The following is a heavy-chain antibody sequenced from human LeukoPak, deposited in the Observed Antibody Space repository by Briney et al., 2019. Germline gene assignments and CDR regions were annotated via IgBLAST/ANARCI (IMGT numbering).Heavy chain of an antibody. Sequence: ASVKVSCKASGYTFTSYAMHWVRQAPGQRLEWMGWINAGNGNTKYSQKFQGRVTITRDTSASTAYMELSSLRSEDTAVYYCASGARLVLRRSWYTYAEYFQHWGQGTLVTVSS. D-gene: IGHD6-13*01. J-gene: IGHJ1*01. CDR3: ASGARLVLRRSWYTYAEYFQH. CDR1: GYTFTSYA. CDR2: INAGNGNT. V-gene: IGHV1-3*01.